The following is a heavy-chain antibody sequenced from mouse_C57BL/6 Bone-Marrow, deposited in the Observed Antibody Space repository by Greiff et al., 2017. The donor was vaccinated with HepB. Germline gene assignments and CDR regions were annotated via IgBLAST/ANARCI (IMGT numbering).Heavy chain of an antibody. J-gene: IGHJ2*01. V-gene: IGHV1-50*01. CDR2: IDPSDSYT. Sequence: QVQLQQPGAELVKPGASVKLSCKASGYTFTSYWMQWVKQRPGQGLEWIGEIDPSDSYTNYNQKFKGKATLTVDTSSSTAYMQLSSLTSEDSAVYYCARWGGTTVDLDYWGQGTTLTVSS. CDR3: ARWGGTTVDLDY. D-gene: IGHD1-1*01. CDR1: GYTFTSYW.